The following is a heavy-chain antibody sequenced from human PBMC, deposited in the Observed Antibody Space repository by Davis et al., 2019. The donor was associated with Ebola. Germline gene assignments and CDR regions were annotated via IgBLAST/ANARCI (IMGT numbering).Heavy chain of an antibody. D-gene: IGHD3-10*01. CDR3: ARGTLWFGELPSYYFDY. J-gene: IGHJ4*02. CDR1: GGSISSSSYY. CDR2: IYYSGST. Sequence: SETLSLTCTVSGGSISSSSYYWGWIRQPPGKGLEWIGYIYYSGSTNYNPSLKSRVTISVDTSKNQFSLKLSSVTAADTAVYYCARGTLWFGELPSYYFDYWGQGTLVTVSS. V-gene: IGHV4-61*05.